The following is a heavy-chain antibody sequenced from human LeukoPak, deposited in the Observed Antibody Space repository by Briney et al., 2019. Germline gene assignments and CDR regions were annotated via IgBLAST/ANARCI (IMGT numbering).Heavy chain of an antibody. J-gene: IGHJ5*02. CDR3: ARHEIGYKVHWFDP. D-gene: IGHD5-24*01. Sequence: GGSLRLSCAASGFTFSSYGMHWVRQAPGKGLEWVAFIRYDGSNKYYADSVKGRFTISRDNSKNTLYLQMNSLRAEDTAVYYCARHEIGYKVHWFDPWGQGTLVTVSS. CDR1: GFTFSSYG. V-gene: IGHV3-30*02. CDR2: IRYDGSNK.